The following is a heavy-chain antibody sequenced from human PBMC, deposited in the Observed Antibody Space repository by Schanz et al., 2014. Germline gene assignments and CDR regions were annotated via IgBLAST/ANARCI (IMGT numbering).Heavy chain of an antibody. CDR2: ISSYSTI. Sequence: EVQLVESGGGLVQPGGSLRLSCEASGFTFRDYSMNWVRQAPGKGPEWISYISSYSTIHYADSVKGRFTISRDNAKNSLYLQMNSLRAEDTAVYYCARDKGGLIPFDYWGQGTLVAVSS. V-gene: IGHV3-48*04. J-gene: IGHJ4*02. CDR1: GFTFRDYS. CDR3: ARDKGGLIPFDY. D-gene: IGHD2-15*01.